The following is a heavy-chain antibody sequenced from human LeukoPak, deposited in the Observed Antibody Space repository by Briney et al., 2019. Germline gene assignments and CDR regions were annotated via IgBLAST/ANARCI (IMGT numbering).Heavy chain of an antibody. CDR3: ARGNRYSYGSGSSCFDY. J-gene: IGHJ4*02. V-gene: IGHV1-8*01. CDR1: GYTFTTYD. CDR2: MNPNSGNT. D-gene: IGHD3-10*01. Sequence: GASVKVCCKASGYTFTTYDINWVRQATGQGPEWMGWMNPNSGNTGYAQKFQGRVTMTRNTSISTAYMELSSLRFEDTAVYYCARGNRYSYGSGSSCFDYWGLGTLVTVSS.